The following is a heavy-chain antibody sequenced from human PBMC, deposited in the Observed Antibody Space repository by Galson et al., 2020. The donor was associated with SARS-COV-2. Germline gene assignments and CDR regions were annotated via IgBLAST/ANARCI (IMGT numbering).Heavy chain of an antibody. CDR3: ARGHRGVVPSPVLGLGPYYSYYYMDV. D-gene: IGHD3-10*01. V-gene: IGHV4-34*01. J-gene: IGHJ6*03. CDR1: GGSFSGYS. CDR2: INFGGDT. Sequence: SETLSLTCAVYGGSFSGYSWTWIRQAPGKGLEWIGEINFGGDTNYSPSLRSRVTVSVDTSKNQFSLKLRSVSAADTALYYCARGHRGVVPSPVLGLGPYYSYYYMDVWGKGTTVTVSS.